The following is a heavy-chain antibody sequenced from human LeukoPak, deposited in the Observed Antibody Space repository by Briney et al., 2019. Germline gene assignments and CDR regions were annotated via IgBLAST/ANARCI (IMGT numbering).Heavy chain of an antibody. D-gene: IGHD2-15*01. CDR2: INHSGST. CDR3: ARGLLPLRAHNDY. CDR1: GGSFSGYY. J-gene: IGHJ4*02. Sequence: SETLSLTCAVYGGSFSGYYWSWLRQPPGKGLEWIGEINHSGSTNYNPSLTSRVTISVDTSKNQFSLKLSSVTAADTAVYYCARGLLPLRAHNDYWGQGTLVTVSS. V-gene: IGHV4-34*01.